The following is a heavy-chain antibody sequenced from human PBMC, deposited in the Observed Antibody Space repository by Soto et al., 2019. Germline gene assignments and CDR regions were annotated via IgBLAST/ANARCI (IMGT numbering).Heavy chain of an antibody. J-gene: IGHJ4*02. Sequence: QVQLVESGGGVVQPGRSLRLSCAASGFTFSSYGMHWVRQAPGKGLEWVAVINNGGDITYHSDSVKGRFTISRDNSKNTLFLQMNSLRAEDTAVYYCAKDATRTDGWYYFDYWGQGALVAVSS. CDR3: AKDATRTDGWYYFDY. D-gene: IGHD6-19*01. V-gene: IGHV3-NL1*01. CDR1: GFTFSSYG. CDR2: INNGGDIT.